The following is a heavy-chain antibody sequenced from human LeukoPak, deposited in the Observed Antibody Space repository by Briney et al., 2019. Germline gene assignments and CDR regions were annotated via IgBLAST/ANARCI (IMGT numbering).Heavy chain of an antibody. V-gene: IGHV3-30-3*01. CDR2: ISYDGSNK. J-gene: IGHJ4*02. Sequence: PGRSLRLSCAASGFTSSSYAMHWVRQAPGKGLEWVAVISYDGSNKYYADSVKGRFTISRDNSKNTLYLQMNSLRAEDTAVYYCARVREGIAVAATDYWGQGTLVTVSS. D-gene: IGHD6-19*01. CDR1: GFTSSSYA. CDR3: ARVREGIAVAATDY.